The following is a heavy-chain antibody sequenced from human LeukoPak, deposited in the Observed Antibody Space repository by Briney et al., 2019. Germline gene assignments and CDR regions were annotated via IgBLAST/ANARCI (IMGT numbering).Heavy chain of an antibody. J-gene: IGHJ6*02. CDR3: ARDPAIRDFRSGYYSYYGMDV. V-gene: IGHV1-2*06. Sequence: ASVKVSCKASGYTFTGYYMHWVRQAPGQGLEWMGRINPNSGGTNYAQKFQGRVTMTRDTSISTAYMELSRLRSDDTAVYYCARDPAIRDFRSGYYSYYGMDVWGQGTTVTVSS. D-gene: IGHD3-3*01. CDR1: GYTFTGYY. CDR2: INPNSGGT.